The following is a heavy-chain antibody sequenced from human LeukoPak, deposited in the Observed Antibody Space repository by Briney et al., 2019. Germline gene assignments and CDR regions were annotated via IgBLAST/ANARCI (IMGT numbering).Heavy chain of an antibody. CDR1: GFTFSSSN. V-gene: IGHV3-48*01. J-gene: IGHJ4*02. D-gene: IGHD6-6*01. CDR2: TSSGSNTI. Sequence: GGSLRLSCAASGFTFSSSNMNWVRQAPGKGLEWVSYTSSGSNTIYYADSVKGRFTISRDNAKNSLYLQLNSLRAEDTAVYYCAREYSSPSGRSFDYWGQGTLVIVSS. CDR3: AREYSSPSGRSFDY.